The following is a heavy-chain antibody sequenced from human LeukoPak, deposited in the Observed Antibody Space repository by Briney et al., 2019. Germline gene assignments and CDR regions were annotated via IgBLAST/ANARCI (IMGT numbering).Heavy chain of an antibody. J-gene: IGHJ4*02. Sequence: GGPLRLPCAASGFTVSSNYISWVRQAPGRGLEGVSGIYRGDSTYYVDSVKGGFTISRDNYKNTLYLQMNSLRAEDTAVYYCARDSFAWTFDYWGQGTLVTVSS. CDR3: ARDSFAWTFDY. D-gene: IGHD3-3*01. V-gene: IGHV3-66*01. CDR1: GFTVSSNY. CDR2: IYRGDST.